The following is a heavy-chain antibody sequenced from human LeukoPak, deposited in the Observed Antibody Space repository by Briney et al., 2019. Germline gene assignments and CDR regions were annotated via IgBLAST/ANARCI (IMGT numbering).Heavy chain of an antibody. J-gene: IGHJ4*02. V-gene: IGHV1-46*01. CDR2: INPSGGST. D-gene: IGHD3-22*01. CDR1: GYTFTIYY. CDR3: ARSARDSSGYSYYFDY. Sequence: SVNLSSKASGYTFTIYYMHWVRQAPGQGLEWMGIINPSGGSTSYAQKFQGRGTMTRDTSTSTVYMELSSLRSEDTAVYYCARSARDSSGYSYYFDYWGQGTLVTVSS.